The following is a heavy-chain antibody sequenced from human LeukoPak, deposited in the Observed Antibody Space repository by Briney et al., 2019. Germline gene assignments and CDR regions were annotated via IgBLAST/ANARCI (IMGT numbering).Heavy chain of an antibody. D-gene: IGHD2-2*01. CDR3: ASSYCSSTSCHFDY. CDR1: GGTFSSYA. J-gene: IGHJ4*02. V-gene: IGHV1-69*05. CDR2: IIPIFGTA. Sequence: ASVKVSCKAPGGTFSSYAISWVRQVPGQGVEWMGGIIPIFGTANYAQKFQGRVTITTDESTSTAYMELSSLRSEDTAVYYCASSYCSSTSCHFDYWGQGTLVTVSS.